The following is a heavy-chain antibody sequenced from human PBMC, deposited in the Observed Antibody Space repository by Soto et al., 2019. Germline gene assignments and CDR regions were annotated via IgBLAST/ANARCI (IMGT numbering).Heavy chain of an antibody. CDR2: ISGRGGST. J-gene: IGHJ3*02. D-gene: IGHD1-7*01. Sequence: GGSLRLSCAASGFIFSTYAMSWVRQAPGKGLEWVSAISGRGGSTYYADSVKGRFTISRDNSKNTLYLQMNSLRADDTAVYYCAKDRVTGTSDAFDIWGQGTMVTVSS. CDR3: AKDRVTGTSDAFDI. V-gene: IGHV3-23*01. CDR1: GFIFSTYA.